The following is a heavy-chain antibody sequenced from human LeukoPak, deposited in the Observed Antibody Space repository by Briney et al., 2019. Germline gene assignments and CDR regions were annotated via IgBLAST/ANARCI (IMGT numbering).Heavy chain of an antibody. CDR1: GFTYNFYG. CDR3: AKDPVRQLYFFGEGFDY. Sequence: GGSLRFSCAASGFTYNFYGMYWVRQSPDKRLEWVAFIRFDGNKKLYADLVKGRFTISRDNSKNMLYLEMNSLRPEDTAVYYCAKDPVRQLYFFGEGFDYWGQGTLVTVSS. J-gene: IGHJ4*02. D-gene: IGHD3-10*01. V-gene: IGHV3-30*02. CDR2: IRFDGNKK.